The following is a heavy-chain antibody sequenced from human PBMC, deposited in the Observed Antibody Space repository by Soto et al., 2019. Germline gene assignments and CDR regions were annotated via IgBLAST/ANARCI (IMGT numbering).Heavy chain of an antibody. Sequence: GASVKVSCKASGYTFTSYGISWVRQAPGQGLEWMGWISAYNGNTNYAQKLQGRVTMTTDTSTSTAYMELRSLRSDDTAVYYCARDQRGYCSGGSCYSNHFDYWGQGTLVTVSS. CDR3: ARDQRGYCSGGSCYSNHFDY. CDR1: GYTFTSYG. V-gene: IGHV1-18*01. J-gene: IGHJ4*02. CDR2: ISAYNGNT. D-gene: IGHD2-15*01.